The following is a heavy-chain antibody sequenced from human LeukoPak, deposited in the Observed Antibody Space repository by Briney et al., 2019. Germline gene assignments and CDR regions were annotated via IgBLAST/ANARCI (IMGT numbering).Heavy chain of an antibody. CDR3: AKTPYYDILTGSTPIDY. J-gene: IGHJ4*02. CDR2: INSGGST. CDR1: GFTVSGYY. D-gene: IGHD3-9*01. V-gene: IGHV3-53*01. Sequence: GGSLRLSCAASGFTVSGYYMSWVRQAPGKGLEWVSVINSGGSTYYADSVKGRFTISRDNSKNTLYLQMNSLRAEDTAVYYCAKTPYYDILTGSTPIDYWGQGTLVTVSS.